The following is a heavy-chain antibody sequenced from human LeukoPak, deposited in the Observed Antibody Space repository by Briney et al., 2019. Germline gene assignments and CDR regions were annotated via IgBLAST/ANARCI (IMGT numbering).Heavy chain of an antibody. CDR2: INWNGGST. D-gene: IGHD3-22*01. V-gene: IGHV3-20*04. J-gene: IGHJ4*02. CDR1: GFTFSSYG. Sequence: PGGSLRLSCAASGFTFSSYGMSWVRQAPGKGLEWVSGINWNGGSTGYADSVKGRFTISRDNAKNSLYLQMNSLRAEDTALYYCARGDSSGYYYPDWGQGTLVTVSS. CDR3: ARGDSSGYYYPD.